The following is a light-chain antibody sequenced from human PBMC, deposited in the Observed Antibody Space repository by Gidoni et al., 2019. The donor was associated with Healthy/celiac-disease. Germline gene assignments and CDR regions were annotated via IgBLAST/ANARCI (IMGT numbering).Light chain of an antibody. CDR1: QSVSSN. CDR3: QQYNNKGRWT. J-gene: IGKJ1*01. CDR2: GAS. V-gene: IGKV3-15*01. Sequence: EIVMTQSLATLSVPPGERATLSCRASQSVSSNLAWYQQKPGQAPRLLIYGASTRATGIPARFSGSGSGTEFTLTISSLQSEDFAVYYCQQYNNKGRWTFGQGTKVEIK.